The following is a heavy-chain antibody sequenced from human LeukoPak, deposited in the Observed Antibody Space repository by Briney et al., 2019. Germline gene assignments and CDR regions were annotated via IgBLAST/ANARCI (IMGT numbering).Heavy chain of an antibody. CDR2: INPCGGST. V-gene: IGHV1-46*01. CDR1: GYTFTSYY. D-gene: IGHD1-14*01. Sequence: GASVKDSCKASGYTFTSYYMHWVRQAPGQGLEWMGIINPCGGSTSYAQKFQGRVTMTRDTSTSTVYIELSSLRSEDTAVYYCARELGTGDFDYWGQGTLVTVSS. J-gene: IGHJ4*02. CDR3: ARELGTGDFDY.